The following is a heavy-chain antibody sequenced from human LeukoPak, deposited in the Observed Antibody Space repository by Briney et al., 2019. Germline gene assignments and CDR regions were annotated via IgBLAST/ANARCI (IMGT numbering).Heavy chain of an antibody. Sequence: SETLSLTCAVYGGSFSGYYWSWIRQPPGKGLEWIGEINHSGSTNYNPSLKSRVTISVDTSKNQFSLKLSSVTAADTAVYYCARVGAAATNKPDFDYWGQGTLVTVSS. V-gene: IGHV4-34*01. CDR2: INHSGST. J-gene: IGHJ4*02. CDR3: ARVGAAATNKPDFDY. D-gene: IGHD6-13*01. CDR1: GGSFSGYY.